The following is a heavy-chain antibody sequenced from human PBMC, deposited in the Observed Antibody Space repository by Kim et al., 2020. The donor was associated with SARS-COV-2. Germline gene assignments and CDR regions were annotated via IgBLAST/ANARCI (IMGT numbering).Heavy chain of an antibody. Sequence: KYPADHVSDRFTISADKSRNALYLQLHSLRAEDTAVYYCARAEVVITFDYWGQGTLVTVSS. CDR3: ARAEVVITFDY. CDR2: K. J-gene: IGHJ4*02. V-gene: IGHV3-30*01. D-gene: IGHD3-22*01.